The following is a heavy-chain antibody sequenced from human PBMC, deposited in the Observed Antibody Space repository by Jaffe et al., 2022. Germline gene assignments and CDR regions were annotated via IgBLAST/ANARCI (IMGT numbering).Heavy chain of an antibody. V-gene: IGHV1-69*08. D-gene: IGHD5-12*01. CDR3: ARDSQGYSGYDEELVGDY. CDR1: GGTFSSYT. Sequence: QVQLVQSGAEVKKPGSSVKVSCKASGGTFSSYTISWVRQAPGQGLEWMGRIIPILGIANYAQKFQGRVTITADKSTSTAYMELSSLRSEDTAVYYCARDSQGYSGYDEELVGDYWGQGTLVTVSS. J-gene: IGHJ4*02. CDR2: IIPILGIA.